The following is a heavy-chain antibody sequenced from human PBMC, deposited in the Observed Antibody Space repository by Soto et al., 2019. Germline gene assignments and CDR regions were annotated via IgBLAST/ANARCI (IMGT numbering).Heavy chain of an antibody. V-gene: IGHV5-51*01. Sequence: PGESLKISCKGSGYSFTSYWIGWVRQMPGKGLEWMGIIYPGDSDTRYSPSFQGQVTISADKSISTAYLQWSSLKASDTALYYCAKDRGRFGEFFYYYGMDVWGQGTTVTVSS. CDR3: AKDRGRFGEFFYYYGMDV. CDR2: IYPGDSDT. CDR1: GYSFTSYW. J-gene: IGHJ6*02. D-gene: IGHD3-10*01.